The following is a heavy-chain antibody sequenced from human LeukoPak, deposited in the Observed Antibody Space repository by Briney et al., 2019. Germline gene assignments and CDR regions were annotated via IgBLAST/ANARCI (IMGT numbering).Heavy chain of an antibody. Sequence: GGSLRLSCAASGFTFSSYDMHWVRQATGKGLEWVSAIGTAGDTYYPGSVKGRFTISRENAKNSLYLQMYSLRAGDTAVYYCARDLSCSSTSCYTVRPDYYYGMDVWGQGTTVTASS. V-gene: IGHV3-13*01. CDR3: ARDLSCSSTSCYTVRPDYYYGMDV. J-gene: IGHJ6*02. D-gene: IGHD2-2*02. CDR2: IGTAGDT. CDR1: GFTFSSYD.